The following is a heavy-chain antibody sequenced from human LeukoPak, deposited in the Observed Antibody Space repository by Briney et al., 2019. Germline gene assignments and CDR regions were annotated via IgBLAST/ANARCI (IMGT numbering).Heavy chain of an antibody. D-gene: IGHD3-22*01. CDR2: IYYSGST. Sequence: PSETLSLTCTVSGGSISSSSYYWGWIRQPPGKGLEWIGSIYYSGSTYYNPSLKSRVTISIDTSKKQFSLRLSSVTAADTAVYYCARARAYYSDSSGSHDAFDIWGQGTMVTVSS. V-gene: IGHV4-39*07. J-gene: IGHJ3*02. CDR3: ARARAYYSDSSGSHDAFDI. CDR1: GGSISSSSYY.